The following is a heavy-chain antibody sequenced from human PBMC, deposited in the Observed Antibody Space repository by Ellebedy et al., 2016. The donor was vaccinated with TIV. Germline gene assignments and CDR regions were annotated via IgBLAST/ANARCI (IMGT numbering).Heavy chain of an antibody. J-gene: IGHJ4*02. V-gene: IGHV5-51*01. Sequence: GESLKISCKGSGYDFTSYWIGWVRQVPGKGLEWMGIIYPGDSDTRYSPSFQGQVTISADKSISTAYLQWSSLKASDTAIYYCARRVHTNSWIDYWGQGTLVTVSS. D-gene: IGHD2-2*01. CDR1: GYDFTSYW. CDR2: IYPGDSDT. CDR3: ARRVHTNSWIDY.